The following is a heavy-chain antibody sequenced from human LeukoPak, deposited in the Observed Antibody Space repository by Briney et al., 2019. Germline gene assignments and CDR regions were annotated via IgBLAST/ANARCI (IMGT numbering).Heavy chain of an antibody. CDR1: GFTFSSYL. Sequence: GGPLRLSCAASGFTFSSYLMHWVRQAPGKGPVWVSRVDVHGQGTAYADSVKGRFTISRDNAKNTLSLQMNSLSAEDTAVYYCARSNYDSTTFYYHLDLWGQGTLVTVSS. V-gene: IGHV3-74*01. J-gene: IGHJ5*02. D-gene: IGHD2/OR15-2a*01. CDR3: ARSNYDSTTFYYHLDL. CDR2: VDVHGQGT.